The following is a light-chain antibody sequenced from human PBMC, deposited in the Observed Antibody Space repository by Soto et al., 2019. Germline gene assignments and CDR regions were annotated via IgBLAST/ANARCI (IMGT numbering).Light chain of an antibody. CDR1: QAISNH. Sequence: DIQMTQSPSSLSASVGDRVTITCRASQAISNHLAWFQQKPGKAPKSLIYDASSLQSGVPSNFSGSASGTHFPLIISSLQPEDCATYYCQQYHNYPVTFGGGTKVEI. CDR2: DAS. CDR3: QQYHNYPVT. J-gene: IGKJ4*01. V-gene: IGKV1-16*02.